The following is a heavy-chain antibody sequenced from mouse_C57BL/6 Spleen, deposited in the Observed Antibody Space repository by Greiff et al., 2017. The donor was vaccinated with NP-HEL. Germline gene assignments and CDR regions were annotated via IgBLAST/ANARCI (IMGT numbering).Heavy chain of an antibody. V-gene: IGHV1-5*01. D-gene: IGHD2-1*01. CDR2: IYPGNSDT. Sequence: EVQLQQSGTVLARPGASVKMSCKTSGYTFTSYWMHWVKQRPGQGLEWIGAIYPGNSDTSYNQKFKGKAKLTAVTSASTAYMELSSLTNEDSAVYYCTRTGVYGNFYYAMDYWGQGTSVTVSS. CDR3: TRTGVYGNFYYAMDY. J-gene: IGHJ4*01. CDR1: GYTFTSYW.